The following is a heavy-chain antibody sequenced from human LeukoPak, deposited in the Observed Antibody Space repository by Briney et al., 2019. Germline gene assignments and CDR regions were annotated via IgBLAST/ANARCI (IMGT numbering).Heavy chain of an antibody. V-gene: IGHV4-39*01. CDR2: IYYSGST. CDR3: ARHYGYDSSGYYYPYYFDY. Sequence: SETLSLTCTVSGGSISSSSYYWGWIRQPPGKGLEWIGSIYYSGSTYYNPSLKSRVTISVDTSKDPFSLKLSSVTAADTAVYYCARHYGYDSSGYYYPYYFDYWGQGTLVTVSS. CDR1: GGSISSSSYY. D-gene: IGHD3-22*01. J-gene: IGHJ4*02.